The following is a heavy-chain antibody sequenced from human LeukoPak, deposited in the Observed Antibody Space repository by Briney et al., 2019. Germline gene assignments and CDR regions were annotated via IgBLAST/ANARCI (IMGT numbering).Heavy chain of an antibody. CDR1: GGSISSSSYY. Sequence: SETLSLTCTVSGGSISSSSYYWGWIRQPPGKGLEWIGSIYYSGSTYYNPSLKSRVTISVDTSKNQFSLKLSSVTAADTAVYYCARQLISRIVGAPRYYYYMDVWGKGTTVTISS. CDR2: IYYSGST. CDR3: ARQLISRIVGAPRYYYYMDV. V-gene: IGHV4-39*01. J-gene: IGHJ6*03. D-gene: IGHD1-26*01.